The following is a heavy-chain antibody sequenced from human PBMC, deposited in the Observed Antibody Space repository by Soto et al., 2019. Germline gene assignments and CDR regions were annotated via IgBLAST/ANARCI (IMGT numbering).Heavy chain of an antibody. J-gene: IGHJ3*02. CDR1: GGSISSYY. CDR3: ARRYGKNAFDI. D-gene: IGHD5-18*01. CDR2: IYYSGST. Sequence: PSETLSLTCTVSGGSISSYYWSWIRQPPGKGLEWIGYIYYSGSTNYNPSLKSRVTISVDTSKNQFSLKLSSVTAVDTAVYYCARRYGKNAFDIWGQGTMVTVSS. V-gene: IGHV4-59*01.